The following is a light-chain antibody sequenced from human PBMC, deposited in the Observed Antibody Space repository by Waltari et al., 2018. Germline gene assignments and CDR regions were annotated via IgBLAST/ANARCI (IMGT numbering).Light chain of an antibody. CDR3: QTGGHGTWV. CDR2: VNSYGSH. V-gene: IGLV4-69*01. Sequence: QLVVTQSPSASASLGASVKLTCTLSSGHSSNVIAWLQQQPEKGPRYLMKVNSYGSHSRGDEIPDRFSGSSSGAGRYLTISSLQSEDEADYYCQTGGHGTWVFGGGTKLTVL. CDR1: SGHSSNV. J-gene: IGLJ3*02.